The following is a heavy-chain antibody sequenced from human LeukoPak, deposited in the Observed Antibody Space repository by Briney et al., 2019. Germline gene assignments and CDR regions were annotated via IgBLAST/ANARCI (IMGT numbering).Heavy chain of an antibody. CDR1: GFTFSSYG. J-gene: IGHJ4*02. Sequence: GGSLRLSCAASGFTFSSYGMHWVRQAPGKGLEWVAVISHDGTNKYYADSVKGRFTISRDNSKSTLYLQVNSLRAEDTAVYYCAREIYFDSGSYPDYWGQGSLVTVSS. CDR3: AREIYFDSGSYPDY. CDR2: ISHDGTNK. D-gene: IGHD3-10*01. V-gene: IGHV3-30*03.